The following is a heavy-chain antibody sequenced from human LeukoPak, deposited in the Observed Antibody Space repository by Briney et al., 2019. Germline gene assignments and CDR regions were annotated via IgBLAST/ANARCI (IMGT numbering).Heavy chain of an antibody. D-gene: IGHD5-12*01. CDR3: ATHPRANSGYDLSDY. V-gene: IGHV4-39*01. CDR1: GGSISSSSFY. J-gene: IGHJ4*02. CDR2: FYYREST. Sequence: SETLSLTCTVSGGSISSSSFYWGWFRQPPGKGLEWVGSFYYRESTNYNPSLKSRVTISVDTSKNRFSLRLSSVTAADTAMYYCATHPRANSGYDLSDYWGQGTLVTVSS.